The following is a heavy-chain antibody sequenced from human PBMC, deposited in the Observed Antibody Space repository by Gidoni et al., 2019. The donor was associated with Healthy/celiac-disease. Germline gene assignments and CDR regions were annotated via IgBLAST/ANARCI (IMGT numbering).Heavy chain of an antibody. Sequence: QVQLVQSGAEVKQPGASVKVSCTASGYTFTGYYMHWVRQAPGQGLEWMGWINPNSGGTNYAQKFQGWVTMTRDTSISTAYMELSRLRSDDTAVYYCARSPPLRFLEWPIGSRSRPGDSNSNWFDPWGQGTLVTVSS. D-gene: IGHD3-3*01. V-gene: IGHV1-2*04. CDR3: ARSPPLRFLEWPIGSRSRPGDSNSNWFDP. J-gene: IGHJ5*02. CDR1: GYTFTGYY. CDR2: INPNSGGT.